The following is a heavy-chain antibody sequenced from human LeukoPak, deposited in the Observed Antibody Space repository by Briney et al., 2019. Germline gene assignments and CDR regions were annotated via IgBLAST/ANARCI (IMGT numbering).Heavy chain of an antibody. V-gene: IGHV4-34*01. CDR1: GGSFSGYY. CDR3: ARWYFDWFDAFDI. D-gene: IGHD3-9*01. Sequence: SETLSLTCAVYGGSFSGYYWLWIRQPPGKGLEWIGEINHSGSTNYNPSLKSRVNISVDTSKNQFSLKLSSVTAADTAVYYCARWYFDWFDAFDIWGQGTMVTVSS. J-gene: IGHJ3*02. CDR2: INHSGST.